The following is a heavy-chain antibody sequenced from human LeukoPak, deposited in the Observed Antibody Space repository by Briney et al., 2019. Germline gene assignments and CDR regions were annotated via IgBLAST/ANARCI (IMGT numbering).Heavy chain of an antibody. Sequence: GGSLRLSCAASGFTFSIYAMSWVRQAPGKGLEWVSAISATDVRTYYADSVKGRFTISRDNSKRTLYLQMNSLRAEDTVLYYCAKDLSGSFDYWGQGSLVTVSS. CDR1: GFTFSIYA. J-gene: IGHJ4*02. CDR2: ISATDVRT. D-gene: IGHD1-26*01. V-gene: IGHV3-23*01. CDR3: AKDLSGSFDY.